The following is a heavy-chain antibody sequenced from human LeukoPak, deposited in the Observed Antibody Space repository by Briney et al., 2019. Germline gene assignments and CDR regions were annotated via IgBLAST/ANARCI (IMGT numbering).Heavy chain of an antibody. J-gene: IGHJ4*02. CDR2: LYSTGNT. Sequence: GGTLRLSCAASGFTFCGYWMSWGRQAPGKGLGWGSTLYSTGNTPSPNSVEGRFSNSRDNSKTTLFLQMNSLRADDTAVYYCARLTADGRLYFVDWGPGTLVTVSS. V-gene: IGHV3-53*01. CDR1: GFTFCGYW. D-gene: IGHD6-13*01. CDR3: ARLTADGRLYFVD.